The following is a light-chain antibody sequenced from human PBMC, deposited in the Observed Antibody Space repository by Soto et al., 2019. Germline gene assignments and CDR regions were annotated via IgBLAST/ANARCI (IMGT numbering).Light chain of an antibody. CDR2: DAS. CDR3: QQYDNLVSIT. CDR1: QDITKY. V-gene: IGKV1-33*01. Sequence: DIQVTQSPSSLSASVGNRITITCQASQDITKYLNWYQQKPGKPPKLLIYDASNLETGVPSRFSGSGSGTDFTCTISSLQYEDIATYYWQQYDNLVSITYGQGTRLEIK. J-gene: IGKJ5*01.